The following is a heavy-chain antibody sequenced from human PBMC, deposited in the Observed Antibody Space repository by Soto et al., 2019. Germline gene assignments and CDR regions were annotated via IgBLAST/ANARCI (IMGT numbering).Heavy chain of an antibody. Sequence: GGSLRLSCAASGFTFSSYWMSWVRQAPGKGLEWVANIKQDGSEKYYVDSVKGRFTISRDNAKNSLYLRMNSLRAEDTAVYYCARDRGTMIVVVDYFDYWGQGTLVTVSS. CDR3: ARDRGTMIVVVDYFDY. V-gene: IGHV3-7*01. J-gene: IGHJ4*02. D-gene: IGHD3-22*01. CDR1: GFTFSSYW. CDR2: IKQDGSEK.